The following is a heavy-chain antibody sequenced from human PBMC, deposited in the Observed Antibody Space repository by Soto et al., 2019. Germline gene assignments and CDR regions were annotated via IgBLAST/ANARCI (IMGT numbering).Heavy chain of an antibody. D-gene: IGHD5-18*01. J-gene: IGHJ6*02. Sequence: GAAVKVSCKASGYTFTSYDINWVRQATGQGLEWMGWMNPNSGNTGYAQKFQGRVTMTRNTSISTAYMELSSLRSEDTAVYYCAREQVDSYGNYYYYGMDVWGQGTTVTVSS. CDR3: AREQVDSYGNYYYYGMDV. CDR1: GYTFTSYD. V-gene: IGHV1-8*01. CDR2: MNPNSGNT.